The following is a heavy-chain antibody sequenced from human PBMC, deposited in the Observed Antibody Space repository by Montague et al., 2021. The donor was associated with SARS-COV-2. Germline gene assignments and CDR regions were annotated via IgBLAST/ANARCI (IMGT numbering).Heavy chain of an antibody. CDR2: INSDGRTT. D-gene: IGHD6-19*01. CDR3: VGDVAETGTRFGP. Sequence: SLRLSCAASGFPFTNYWMHWVRQAPGKGLVWVSRINSDGRTTTYADSVKGRFTISRDNAENTVYLQMNSLRVEDTAVYHCVGDVAETGTRFGPWGQGTLVIVSS. J-gene: IGHJ5*02. CDR1: GFPFTNYW. V-gene: IGHV3-74*01.